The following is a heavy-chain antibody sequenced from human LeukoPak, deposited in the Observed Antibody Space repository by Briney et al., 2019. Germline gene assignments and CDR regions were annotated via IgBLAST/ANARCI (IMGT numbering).Heavy chain of an antibody. CDR1: GYTFTSYG. CDR3: ARVLRFLEWFGCDY. J-gene: IGHJ4*02. CDR2: ISAYNGNT. Sequence: AASVKVSCKASGYTFTSYGISWVRQAPGQGLEWMGWISAYNGNTNYAQKLQGRVTMTTDTSTSTAYMELRSLRSDDTAVYYCARVLRFLEWFGCDYWGQGTLVTVSS. V-gene: IGHV1-18*01. D-gene: IGHD3-3*01.